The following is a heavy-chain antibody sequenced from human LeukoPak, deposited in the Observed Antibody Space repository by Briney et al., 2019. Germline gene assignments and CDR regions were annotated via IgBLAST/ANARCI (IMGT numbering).Heavy chain of an antibody. V-gene: IGHV3-23*01. CDR3: AKTIWSGYYTVQSYYYYGMDV. D-gene: IGHD3-3*01. CDR2: ISGSGGST. J-gene: IGHJ6*02. Sequence: GGSLRLSCAASGFTSSSYAMHWVRQAPGKGLEWVSAISGSGGSTYYADSVKGRFTISRDNSKNTLYLQMNSLRAEDTAVYYCAKTIWSGYYTVQSYYYYGMDVWGQGTTVTVSS. CDR1: GFTSSSYA.